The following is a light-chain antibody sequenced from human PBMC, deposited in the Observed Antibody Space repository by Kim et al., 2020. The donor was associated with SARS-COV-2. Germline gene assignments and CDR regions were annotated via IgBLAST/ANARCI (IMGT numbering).Light chain of an antibody. J-gene: IGLJ2*01. CDR2: QDN. CDR3: QSWDSTSLI. CDR1: IWGDNY. V-gene: IGLV3-1*01. Sequence: SVSPGQTTIITCSADIWGDNYVSWYRQRPGPSPVVVIYQDNKRPSWIPGRFSGSNSGNTATLTISGTQAMDEADYYCQSWDSTSLIFGGGTQLTVL.